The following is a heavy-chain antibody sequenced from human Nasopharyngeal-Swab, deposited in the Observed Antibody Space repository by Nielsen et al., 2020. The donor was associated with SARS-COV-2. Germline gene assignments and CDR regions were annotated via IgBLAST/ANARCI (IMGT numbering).Heavy chain of an antibody. D-gene: IGHD1-26*01. Sequence: PGKGLEWIGEINHSGSTNYNPSLKSRVTISVDTSKNQFSLKLSSVTAADTAVYYCARVSWEGSYYYYMDVWGKGTTVTVSS. CDR3: ARVSWEGSYYYYMDV. V-gene: IGHV4-34*01. CDR2: INHSGST. J-gene: IGHJ6*03.